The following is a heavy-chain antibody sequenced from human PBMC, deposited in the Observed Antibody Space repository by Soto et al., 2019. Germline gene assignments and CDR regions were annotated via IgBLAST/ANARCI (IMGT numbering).Heavy chain of an antibody. CDR3: AKDKDIWSGRRGDFDS. Sequence: EVHLLESGGGLVQPGGSLRLSCAASGFRFSNYVMAWVRQAPGKGLEWVSAISGSGGGTYYADSVMGRFSISRDNSNNTLYLQMNGLRAEDTAVYFCAKDKDIWSGRRGDFDSWGKGTRVTVSS. V-gene: IGHV3-23*01. CDR1: GFRFSNYV. J-gene: IGHJ4*02. CDR2: ISGSGGGT. D-gene: IGHD3-3*01.